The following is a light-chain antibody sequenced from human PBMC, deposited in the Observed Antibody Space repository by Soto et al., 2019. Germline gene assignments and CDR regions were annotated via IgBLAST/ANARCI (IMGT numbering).Light chain of an antibody. Sequence: ESVLTQSPGTLSLSPGERATLSCRASQSVRSSHLAWYQHKPGQAPRLLIYASSNRATGIPDRFSGSASGPDFTLTINRLEPEDFAVYYCQLYGISPQFGQGTRLEIK. CDR3: QLYGISPQ. V-gene: IGKV3-20*01. J-gene: IGKJ5*01. CDR2: ASS. CDR1: QSVRSSH.